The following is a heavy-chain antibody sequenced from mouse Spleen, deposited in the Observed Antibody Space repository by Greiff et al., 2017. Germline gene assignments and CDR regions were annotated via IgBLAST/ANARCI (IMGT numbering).Heavy chain of an antibody. J-gene: IGHJ3*01. Sequence: VQLQQPGAELVKPGASVKMSCKASGYTFTSYWITWVKQRPGQGLEWIGDIYPGSGSTNYNEKFKSKATLTVDTSSSTAYMQLSSLTSEDSAVYYCARRGIYYDYVFAYWGQGTLVTVSA. D-gene: IGHD2-4*01. CDR3: ARRGIYYDYVFAY. CDR1: GYTFTSYW. CDR2: IYPGSGST. V-gene: IGHV1-55*01.